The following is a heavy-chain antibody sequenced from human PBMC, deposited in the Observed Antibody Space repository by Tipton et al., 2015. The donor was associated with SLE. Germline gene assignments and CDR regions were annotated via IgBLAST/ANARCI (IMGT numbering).Heavy chain of an antibody. Sequence: GSLRLSCAASGFTFSNYWMTWVRQAPGKGLDWVSALYRDGTTYYADSVKGRFTISRDNSRNTLYLQMNSLRPDDTATYHCAREGDFGFWGQGTLVTVSS. V-gene: IGHV3-53*05. D-gene: IGHD2-21*01. CDR2: LYRDGTT. CDR1: GFTFSNYW. CDR3: AREGDFGF. J-gene: IGHJ4*02.